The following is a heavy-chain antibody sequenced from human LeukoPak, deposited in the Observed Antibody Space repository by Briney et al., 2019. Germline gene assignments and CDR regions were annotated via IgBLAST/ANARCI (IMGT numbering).Heavy chain of an antibody. CDR2: IISILGIA. D-gene: IGHD4-17*01. CDR1: RYTFTSSG. J-gene: IGHJ4*02. V-gene: IGHV1-69*04. Sequence: SVKVSCKASRYTFTSSGISWVRQAPGQGLEWMGRIISILGIANYAQKFQGRVTITADKSTSTAYMELSSLRSEDTAVYHCATFMTTVTTNYWGQGTLVTVSS. CDR3: ATFMTTVTTNY.